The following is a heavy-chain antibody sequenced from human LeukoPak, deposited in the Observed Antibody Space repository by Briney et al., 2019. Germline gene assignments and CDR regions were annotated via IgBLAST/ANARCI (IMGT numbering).Heavy chain of an antibody. Sequence: SETLSLTCTVSGGSISSSSYYWGWIRQPPGKGLEWIGSIYYSGSTYYNPSLKSRVTISVDTSKNQFSLKLSSVTAADTAVYYCARQDPTSGGAFDIWGQGTMVTVSS. D-gene: IGHD2/OR15-2a*01. CDR1: GGSISSSSYY. V-gene: IGHV4-39*01. CDR3: ARQDPTSGGAFDI. CDR2: IYYSGST. J-gene: IGHJ3*02.